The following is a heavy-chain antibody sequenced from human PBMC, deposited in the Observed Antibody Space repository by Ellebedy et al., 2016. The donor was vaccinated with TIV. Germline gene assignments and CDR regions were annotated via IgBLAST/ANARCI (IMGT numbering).Heavy chain of an antibody. D-gene: IGHD6-19*01. Sequence: GESLKISCAASGLIFSNYWMSWVRQAPGKGLEWVASIKGDGSTIYYVDSVKGRFTISRDNSETTLYLQMNSLRVEDTAVYYCATTSGYGTGWYGRNDYWGQGTLVTVSS. CDR2: IKGDGSTI. CDR1: GLIFSNYW. J-gene: IGHJ4*02. V-gene: IGHV3-7*05. CDR3: ATTSGYGTGWYGRNDY.